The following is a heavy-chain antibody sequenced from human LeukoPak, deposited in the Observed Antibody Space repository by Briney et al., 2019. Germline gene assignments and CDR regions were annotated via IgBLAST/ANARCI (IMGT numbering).Heavy chain of an antibody. J-gene: IGHJ4*02. CDR1: GGTFSSYA. CDR2: INPNSGGT. D-gene: IGHD5-18*01. Sequence: ASVKVSCKASGGTFSSYAISWVRQAPGQGLEWMGRINPNSGGTNYAQKFQGRVTMTRDTSISTAYMELSRLRSDDTAVYYCARERIGYSYGSIKSDYWGQGTLVTVSS. V-gene: IGHV1-2*06. CDR3: ARERIGYSYGSIKSDY.